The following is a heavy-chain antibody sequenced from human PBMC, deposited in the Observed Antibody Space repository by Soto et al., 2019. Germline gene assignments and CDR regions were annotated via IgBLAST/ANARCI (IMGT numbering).Heavy chain of an antibody. Sequence: PGGSLRLSCAASGFTFDDYAMHWVRQAPGKGLEWVSGISWNSGSIGYADSVKGRFTISRDNAKNSLYLQMNSLRAEDTALYYCAKDISLMIVVVPGVGFDYWGQGTQVTVSS. V-gene: IGHV3-9*01. D-gene: IGHD3-22*01. CDR3: AKDISLMIVVVPGVGFDY. CDR1: GFTFDDYA. J-gene: IGHJ4*02. CDR2: ISWNSGSI.